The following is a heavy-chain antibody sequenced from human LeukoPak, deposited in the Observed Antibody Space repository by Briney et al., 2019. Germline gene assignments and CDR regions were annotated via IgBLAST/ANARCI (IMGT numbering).Heavy chain of an antibody. CDR1: GYTFTSYA. J-gene: IGHJ4*02. Sequence: ASVKVSCKASGYTFTSYAMHWVRQAPGQRLEWMGWINAGNGNRKYSQKFQGRVTMTEDTSTDTAYMELSSLRSEDTAVYYCATGDLLDYWGQGTLVTVSS. V-gene: IGHV1-3*01. CDR3: ATGDLLDY. CDR2: INAGNGNR. D-gene: IGHD2-21*02.